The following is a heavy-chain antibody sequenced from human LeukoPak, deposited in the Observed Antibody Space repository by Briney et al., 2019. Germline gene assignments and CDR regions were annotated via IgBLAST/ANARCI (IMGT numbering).Heavy chain of an antibody. D-gene: IGHD3-3*01. CDR1: GGSISSGGYY. J-gene: IGHJ3*02. CDR2: IYHSGST. V-gene: IGHV4-30-2*01. CDR3: ARDRPIFGVVIGCDAFDI. Sequence: SQTLSLTCTVSGGSISSGGYYWSWIRQPPGKGLEWIGYIYHSGSTYYNPSLKSRVTISVDRSKNQFSLKLSSVTAADTAVYYCARDRPIFGVVIGCDAFDIWGQGTMVTVSS.